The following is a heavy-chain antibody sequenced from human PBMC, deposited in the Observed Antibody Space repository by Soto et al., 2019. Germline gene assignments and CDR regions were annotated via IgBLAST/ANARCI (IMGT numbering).Heavy chain of an antibody. CDR3: AKDIEDIVLVPAGPFDY. Sequence: PGGSLRLSCAASGFTFSRYNKRWVRQAPGKGLEWVAVISYDGSNKYYADSVKGRFTISRDNSKNTLYLQMNSLRAEDTAVYYCAKDIEDIVLVPAGPFDYWGQGTLVTVSS. CDR2: ISYDGSNK. CDR1: GFTFSRYN. J-gene: IGHJ4*02. V-gene: IGHV3-30*18. D-gene: IGHD2-2*01.